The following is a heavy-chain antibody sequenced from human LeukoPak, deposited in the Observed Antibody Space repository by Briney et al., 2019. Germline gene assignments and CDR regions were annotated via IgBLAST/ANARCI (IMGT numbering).Heavy chain of an antibody. CDR3: GVLPAATMLRDF. CDR1: GFTFSTYG. J-gene: IGHJ4*02. CDR2: LWDDGINT. D-gene: IGHD2-2*01. Sequence: GRSLRLSSAASGFTFSTYGMHWVRQAPGKGLEWVAVLWDDGINTSYADSVKGRFTISRDTSQNTLYLQMDSLRAEDTAVYFCGVLPAATMLRDFWGQGTLVTVSS. V-gene: IGHV3-33*01.